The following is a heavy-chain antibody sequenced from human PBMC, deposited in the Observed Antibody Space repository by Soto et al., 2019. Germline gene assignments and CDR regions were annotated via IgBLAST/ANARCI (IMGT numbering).Heavy chain of an antibody. Sequence: SETLSLTCTVSGGSISSYYWSWIRQPPGKGLEWIGYIYYSGSTNYNPSLKSRVTISVDTSKNQFSLKLSSVTAADTAVYYCARGLLHPGGDDYWGQGTLVTVSS. CDR1: GGSISSYY. V-gene: IGHV4-59*01. J-gene: IGHJ4*02. D-gene: IGHD7-27*01. CDR3: ARGLLHPGGDDY. CDR2: IYYSGST.